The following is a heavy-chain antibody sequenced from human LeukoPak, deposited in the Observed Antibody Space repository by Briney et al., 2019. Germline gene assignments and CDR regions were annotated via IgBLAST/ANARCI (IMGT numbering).Heavy chain of an antibody. D-gene: IGHD3-22*01. V-gene: IGHV4-59*08. J-gene: IGHJ4*02. CDR2: IYYSGST. CDR1: GGSITSYY. CDR3: ARVSNYYDSSGYSR. Sequence: PSETLSLTCTVSGGSITSYYWSWIRQPPGKGLEWIGYIYYSGSTYYNPSLKSRVTISVDTSKNQFSLKLSSVTAADTAVYYCARVSNYYDSSGYSRWGQGTLVTVSS.